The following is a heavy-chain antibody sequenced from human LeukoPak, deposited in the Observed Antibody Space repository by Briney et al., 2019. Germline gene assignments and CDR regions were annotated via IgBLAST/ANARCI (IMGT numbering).Heavy chain of an antibody. Sequence: SETLSLTCAVYGGSFSGYYWSWIRQPPGKGLEWIGEINHSGSTNYNPSLKSRVTISVDTSKNQFSLKLSSVTAADTAVYYCARGEISSSLTSYYYYGMDVWGQGTTVTVSS. CDR3: ARGEISSSLTSYYYYGMDV. V-gene: IGHV4-34*01. J-gene: IGHJ6*02. D-gene: IGHD6-13*01. CDR2: INHSGST. CDR1: GGSFSGYY.